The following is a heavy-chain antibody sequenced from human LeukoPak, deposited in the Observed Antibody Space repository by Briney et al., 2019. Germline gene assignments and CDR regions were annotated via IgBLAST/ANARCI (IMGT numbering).Heavy chain of an antibody. Sequence: SETLSHTCTVSGGSISSGSDYWSCIPQPAGKGLEWIGRIYTSGSTTYNPSLKSRVTISVDTSKNQFSLKLSSVTAADTAVYYCARGLSYGKPRFDYWGQGTLVTVSS. J-gene: IGHJ4*02. CDR2: IYTSGST. CDR1: GGSISSGSDY. V-gene: IGHV4-61*02. CDR3: ARGLSYGKPRFDY. D-gene: IGHD1-26*01.